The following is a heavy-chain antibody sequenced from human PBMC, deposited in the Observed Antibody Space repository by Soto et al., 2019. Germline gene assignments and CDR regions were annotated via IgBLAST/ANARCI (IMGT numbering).Heavy chain of an antibody. CDR1: GWNFSGYY. CDR2: INHSGST. V-gene: IGHV4-34*01. CDR3: ARVGRLWAILTGYYNRDYYYGMDV. Sequence: SETQSLTSAFYGWNFSGYYWSWIRQPPGKGLEWIGEINHSGSTNYNPSLKSRVTISVDTSKNQFSLKLSSVTAADTAVYYCARVGRLWAILTGYYNRDYYYGMDVWGQGTTVTVSS. J-gene: IGHJ6*02. D-gene: IGHD3-9*01.